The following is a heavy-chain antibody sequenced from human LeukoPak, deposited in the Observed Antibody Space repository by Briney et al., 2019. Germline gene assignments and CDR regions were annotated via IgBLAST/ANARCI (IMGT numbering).Heavy chain of an antibody. Sequence: SETLSLTCTVSGGSISSYYWSWIRQPPGKGLEWIGYIYYSGSTNYNPSLKSRVTISVDTSKNQFSLKLSSVTAADTAVYYCARLNFDYYDSSLVFDYWGQGTLVTVSS. CDR2: IYYSGST. J-gene: IGHJ4*02. CDR3: ARLNFDYYDSSLVFDY. D-gene: IGHD3-22*01. V-gene: IGHV4-59*08. CDR1: GGSISSYY.